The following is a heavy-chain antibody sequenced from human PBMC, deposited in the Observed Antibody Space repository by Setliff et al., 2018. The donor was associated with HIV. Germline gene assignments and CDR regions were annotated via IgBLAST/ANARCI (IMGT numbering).Heavy chain of an antibody. D-gene: IGHD2-21*02. J-gene: IGHJ4*01. CDR3: ARGSRSPLVDKFRVTPAFDY. Sequence: KPSETLSLTCAVYGGSFSGHYWSWLRQTPGKGLEWIGDISHSGSTNYNPSLKSRVTISVDTSKNQFSLRRTSVTAADTAVYFCARGSRSPLVDKFRVTPAFDYWGQGTLVTVSS. V-gene: IGHV4-34*01. CDR1: GGSFSGHY. CDR2: ISHSGST.